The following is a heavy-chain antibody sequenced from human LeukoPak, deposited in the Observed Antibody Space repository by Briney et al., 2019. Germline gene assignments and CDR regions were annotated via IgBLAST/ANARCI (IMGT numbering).Heavy chain of an antibody. D-gene: IGHD6-13*01. CDR2: INSDGSST. Sequence: GGSLRLSCAASGFTLSSYWMHWVRQAPGKGLVWVSRINSDGSSTTYADSVKGRFTISRDNAKNTLYLQMNSLRAEVTGVYYCARIASHSSSWYDGGYWGQGTPVTVSS. V-gene: IGHV3-74*01. CDR3: ARIASHSSSWYDGGY. J-gene: IGHJ4*02. CDR1: GFTLSSYW.